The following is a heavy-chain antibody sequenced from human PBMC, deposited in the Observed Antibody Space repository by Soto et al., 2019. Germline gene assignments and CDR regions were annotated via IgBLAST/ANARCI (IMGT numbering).Heavy chain of an antibody. V-gene: IGHV4-39*01. J-gene: IGHJ3*02. CDR2: IYYSGST. D-gene: IGHD4-17*01. CDR3: ARPLGDYDAFDI. Sequence: PSETLSLTCTVSGGSISSSSYYWGWIRQPPGKGLEWIGSIYYSGSTYHNPSLKSQVTITVDTSKNQCSVKLSSVTAADTAVYYCARPLGDYDAFDIWGQGTMVTVSS. CDR1: GGSISSSSYY.